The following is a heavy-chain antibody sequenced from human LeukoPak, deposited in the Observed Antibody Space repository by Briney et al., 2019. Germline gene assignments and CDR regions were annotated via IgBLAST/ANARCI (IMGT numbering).Heavy chain of an antibody. V-gene: IGHV3-23*01. CDR3: ANDLYSSGWHVFDY. J-gene: IGHJ4*02. CDR1: GFTFNSYG. Sequence: GGSLGLSCRASGFTFNSYGMSWVRQAPGEGLEWVSSITGTIFSTYYSDSVKGRFIISRDNSKNTLYLQMNSLRAEDTAVYYCANDLYSSGWHVFDYWGQGTLVTVSS. D-gene: IGHD6-19*01. CDR2: ITGTIFST.